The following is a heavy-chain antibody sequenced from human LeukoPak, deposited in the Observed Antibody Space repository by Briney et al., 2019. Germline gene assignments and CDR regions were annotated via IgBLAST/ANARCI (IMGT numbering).Heavy chain of an antibody. CDR1: GFTFSSYA. D-gene: IGHD4-17*01. V-gene: IGHV3-30*04. CDR3: ARDSTVWSSNNAFDH. Sequence: PGGSLRLSCAASGFTFSSYAMHWVRQAPGKGLEWVAVISYDGSNKYYADSVKGRFTISRDNSKNTLYLQMNRLRAEDTAVYYCARDSTVWSSNNAFDHWGQGTLVTVSS. J-gene: IGHJ4*02. CDR2: ISYDGSNK.